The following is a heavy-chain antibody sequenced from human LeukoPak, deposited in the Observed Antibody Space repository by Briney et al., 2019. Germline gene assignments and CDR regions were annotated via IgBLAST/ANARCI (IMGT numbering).Heavy chain of an antibody. Sequence: PSETLSLTCTVSGGSISSYYWSWIRQPPGKGLEWIGYIYYSGSTNYNPSLKSRVTISVDTSKNQFSLKLSSVTAADTAVYYCASFLRGYSYGYAFDIWGQGTMVTVSS. CDR1: GGSISSYY. J-gene: IGHJ3*02. D-gene: IGHD5-18*01. V-gene: IGHV4-59*08. CDR2: IYYSGST. CDR3: ASFLRGYSYGYAFDI.